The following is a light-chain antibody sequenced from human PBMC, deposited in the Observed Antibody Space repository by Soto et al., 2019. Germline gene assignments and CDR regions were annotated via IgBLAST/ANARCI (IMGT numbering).Light chain of an antibody. CDR1: ETIRTY. Sequence: DIQMNKSPSSLSASVGDRVTITCRTSETIRTYVNWYQKTPGKAPKLRSDAASSLQSWVQSRCSGSGSWTDCTLTSSSLQPEDFATYYCQQAHSFPLTFGQGTRLEI. V-gene: IGKV1-39*01. J-gene: IGKJ5*01. CDR2: AAS. CDR3: QQAHSFPLT.